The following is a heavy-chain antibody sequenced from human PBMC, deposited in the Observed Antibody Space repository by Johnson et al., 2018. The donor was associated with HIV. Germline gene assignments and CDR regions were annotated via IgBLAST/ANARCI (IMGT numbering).Heavy chain of an antibody. V-gene: IGHV3-30*19. D-gene: IGHD6-19*01. Sequence: QVQLVESGGDVVQPGTSLRLSCEASGLILSGYGLHWVRQAPGKGLEWVAVISYDGSNKYYAYSVKGRFTISRDNSKNTLYLQMGSLRAEDMAVYYCARSSSTGWYPAFDIWGQGTMVTVSS. CDR2: ISYDGSNK. CDR3: ARSSSTGWYPAFDI. J-gene: IGHJ3*02. CDR1: GLILSGYG.